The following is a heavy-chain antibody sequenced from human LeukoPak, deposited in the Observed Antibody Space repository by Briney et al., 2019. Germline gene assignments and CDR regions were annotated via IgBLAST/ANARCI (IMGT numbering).Heavy chain of an antibody. V-gene: IGHV1-69*04. CDR3: ARDSPYYYDSSDPGGIDY. CDR1: GGTFSSYT. Sequence: SVKVSCKASGGTFSSYTISWVRQAPGQGLEWMGRIIPILGIANYAQKFQGRVTITADKSTSTAYMELSSLRPEDTAVYYCARDSPYYYDSSDPGGIDYWGQGTLVTVSS. CDR2: IIPILGIA. D-gene: IGHD3-22*01. J-gene: IGHJ4*02.